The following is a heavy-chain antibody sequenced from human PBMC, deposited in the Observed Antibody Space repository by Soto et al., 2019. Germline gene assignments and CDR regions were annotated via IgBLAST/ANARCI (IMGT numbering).Heavy chain of an antibody. CDR2: ISGSGGST. CDR1: GFTFSSYA. V-gene: IGHV3-23*01. J-gene: IGHJ6*02. CDR3: AKDAYYDSSGYYYGSPGYYYYYGMDV. D-gene: IGHD3-22*01. Sequence: PGGSLRLSCAASGFTFSSYAMSWVRQAPGKGLEWVSAISGSGGSTYYADSVKGRFTISRDNSKNTLYLQMNSLRAEDTAVYYCAKDAYYDSSGYYYGSPGYYYYYGMDVWGQGTTVTVSS.